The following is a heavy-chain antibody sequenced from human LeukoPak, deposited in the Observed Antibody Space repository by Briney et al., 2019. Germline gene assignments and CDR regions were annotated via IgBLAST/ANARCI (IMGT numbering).Heavy chain of an antibody. CDR1: GGSFSGYY. D-gene: IGHD3-22*01. J-gene: IGHJ4*02. CDR2: IYYSGST. V-gene: IGHV4-59*08. CDR3: ARMRYDSSGYYAGPIYYFDY. Sequence: PSETLSLTCAVYGGSFSGYYWSWIRQPPGKGLEWIGYIYYSGSTNYNPSLKSRVTISVDTSKNQFSLKLSSVTAADTAVYYCARMRYDSSGYYAGPIYYFDYWGQGTLVTVSS.